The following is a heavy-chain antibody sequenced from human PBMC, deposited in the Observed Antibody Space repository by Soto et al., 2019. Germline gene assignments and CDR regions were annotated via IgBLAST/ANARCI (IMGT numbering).Heavy chain of an antibody. V-gene: IGHV1-24*01. CDR3: ATVLKQLGSYCYYGMDV. CDR2: FDPEDGET. CDR1: GYTLTELS. Sequence: ASVKVSCKASGYTLTELSMHWVRQAPGEGLEWMGGFDPEDGETIYAQKFQGRVTMTEDTSTDTAYMELSSLRSEDTAVYYCATVLKQLGSYCYYGMDVWGQGTTVTVSS. J-gene: IGHJ6*02. D-gene: IGHD6-13*01.